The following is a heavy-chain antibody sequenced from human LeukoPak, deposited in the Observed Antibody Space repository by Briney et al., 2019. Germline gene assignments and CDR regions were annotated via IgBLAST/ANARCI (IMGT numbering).Heavy chain of an antibody. CDR3: ARSGGYSSPQNY. CDR1: SGSINGYY. D-gene: IGHD6-19*01. CDR2: IYYSGTT. Sequence: SETLSLTCTVSSGSINGYYWSWIRQPPGKGLEWIGYIYYSGTTNYNPSLKSRVTISVDTSKSQFSLKLNSVTAADTAVYYCARSGGYSSPQNYWGQGTLVTVSS. V-gene: IGHV4-59*01. J-gene: IGHJ4*02.